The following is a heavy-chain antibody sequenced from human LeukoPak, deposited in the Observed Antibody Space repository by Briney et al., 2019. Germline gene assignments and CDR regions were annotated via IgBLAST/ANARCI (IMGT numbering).Heavy chain of an antibody. CDR2: IRYDGSNK. CDR1: GFTFSSYG. V-gene: IGHV3-30*02. D-gene: IGHD1-26*01. CDR3: AKDRGGGSYYDAFDI. J-gene: IGHJ3*02. Sequence: GGSLRLSCAASGFTFSSYGMHWVRQAPGKGLEWVAFIRYDGSNKYYADPVKGRFTISRDNSKNTLYLQMNSLRAEDTAVYYCAKDRGGGSYYDAFDIWGQGTMVTVSS.